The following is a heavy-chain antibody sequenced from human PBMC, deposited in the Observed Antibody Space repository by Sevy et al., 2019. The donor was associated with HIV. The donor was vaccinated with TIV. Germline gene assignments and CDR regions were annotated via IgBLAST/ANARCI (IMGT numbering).Heavy chain of an antibody. CDR3: AKDQDENCGFDY. Sequence: GGSLRLSCAASGITFSSYAMHWVRQAPGKGLEWVAVISYDGSNRYYADSVKGRLTISRDNSKNTLYLQMDSLRAEDTAVYYCAKDQDENCGFDYWGQGTLVTVSS. J-gene: IGHJ4*02. D-gene: IGHD2-21*01. CDR1: GITFSSYA. V-gene: IGHV3-30*18. CDR2: ISYDGSNR.